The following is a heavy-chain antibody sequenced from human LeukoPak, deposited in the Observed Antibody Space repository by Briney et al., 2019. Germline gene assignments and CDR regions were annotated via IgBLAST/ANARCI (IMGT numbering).Heavy chain of an antibody. CDR1: GFTFRSYG. V-gene: IGHV3-30*18. CDR2: ISYDGSTE. D-gene: IGHD4-17*01. Sequence: PGGSLRLSRAASGFTFRSYGMHWVRQAPGKGLEWVAVISYDGSTEYYADSVKGRFTVSRDNSKNTLYLQMNSLRAEDTAVYYCTKQGHDYGDYARHDAFDIWGQGTMVTVSS. CDR3: TKQGHDYGDYARHDAFDI. J-gene: IGHJ3*02.